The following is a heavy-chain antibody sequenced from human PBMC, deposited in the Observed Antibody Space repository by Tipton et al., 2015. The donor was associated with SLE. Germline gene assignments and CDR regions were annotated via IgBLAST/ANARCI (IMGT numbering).Heavy chain of an antibody. CDR3: ARAFGGGNYLTY. D-gene: IGHD3-16*01. CDR2: INPNTGST. J-gene: IGHJ4*02. CDR1: GYTFTDYY. V-gene: IGHV1-2*02. Sequence: QSGPEVKKPGATVKISCTASGYTFTDYYIHWVQQAPGQGLEWMGWINPNTGSTNYARKFQGRVTMTTDTPISTAYMEVSSLTSDDTAVYYCARAFGGGNYLTYWGQGTLVTVSS.